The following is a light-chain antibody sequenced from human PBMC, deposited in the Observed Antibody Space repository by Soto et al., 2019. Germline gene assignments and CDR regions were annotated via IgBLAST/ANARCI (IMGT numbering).Light chain of an antibody. CDR2: KAS. CDR3: QQYNSYSRT. CDR1: QSISSW. J-gene: IGKJ2*01. Sequence: DLQMTQSPSALSASVGDRVTITCRARQSISSWLAWYQQKPGRAPKLLIYKASSLESGVPSRFSGSGSGTEFTLTISSLQPDDFATYYCQQYNSYSRTFGQGTKLVIK. V-gene: IGKV1-5*03.